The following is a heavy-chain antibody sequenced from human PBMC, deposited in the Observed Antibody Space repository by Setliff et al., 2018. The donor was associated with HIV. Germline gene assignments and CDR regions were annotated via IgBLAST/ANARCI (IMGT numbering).Heavy chain of an antibody. Sequence: ASVKVSCKASGYSFTTYSLNWVRQVPGQGVEWMGWISSNTGNPTYAQDFTGRFVFSLDTSVSTAYLQITTLKAEDSAVYYCARANIYSDAFDIWGQGTMFTVSS. CDR2: ISSNTGNP. CDR1: GYSFTTYS. CDR3: ARANIYSDAFDI. V-gene: IGHV7-4-1*02. J-gene: IGHJ3*02. D-gene: IGHD2-21*01.